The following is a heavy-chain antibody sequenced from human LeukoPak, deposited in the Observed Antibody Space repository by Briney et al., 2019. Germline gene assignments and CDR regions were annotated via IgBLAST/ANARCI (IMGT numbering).Heavy chain of an antibody. Sequence: GGSLRLSCAASGFTFSDYYMSRIRQAPGKGLEWVSYISSSGSTIYYADSVKGRFTISRDNAKNSLYLQMNSLRAEDTAVYYCARVGACSSSWYPYYYYGMDVWGQGTTVTVSS. V-gene: IGHV3-11*01. CDR1: GFTFSDYY. D-gene: IGHD6-13*01. J-gene: IGHJ6*02. CDR2: ISSSGSTI. CDR3: ARVGACSSSWYPYYYYGMDV.